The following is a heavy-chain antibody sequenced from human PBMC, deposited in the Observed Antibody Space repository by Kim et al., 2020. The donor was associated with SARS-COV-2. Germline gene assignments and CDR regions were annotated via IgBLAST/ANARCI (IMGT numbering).Heavy chain of an antibody. CDR1: GGSISSSSYY. CDR2: IYYSGST. CDR3: AREWGMTTVTTSPFDY. D-gene: IGHD4-17*01. J-gene: IGHJ4*02. Sequence: SETLSLTCTVSGGSISSSSYYWGWIRQPPGKGLEWIGSIYYSGSTYYNPSLKSRVTISVDTSKNQFSLKLSSVTAADTAVYYCAREWGMTTVTTSPFDYWGQGTLVTVSS. V-gene: IGHV4-39*02.